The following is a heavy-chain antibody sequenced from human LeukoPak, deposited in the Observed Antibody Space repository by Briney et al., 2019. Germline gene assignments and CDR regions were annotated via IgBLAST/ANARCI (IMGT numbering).Heavy chain of an antibody. CDR3: AREAMVRGAGFDY. V-gene: IGHV3-74*01. J-gene: IGHJ4*02. Sequence: GGSLRLSCAASGFTSSSYWMHWVRQAPGKGLVWVSRINSDGSSTSYADSVKGRFTISRDNAKNTLYLQMNSLRAEDTAVYYCAREAMVRGAGFDYWGQGTLVTVSS. CDR2: INSDGSST. D-gene: IGHD3-10*01. CDR1: GFTSSSYW.